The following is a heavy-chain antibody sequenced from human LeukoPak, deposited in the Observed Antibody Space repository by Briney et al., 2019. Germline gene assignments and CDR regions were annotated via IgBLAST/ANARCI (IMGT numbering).Heavy chain of an antibody. J-gene: IGHJ4*02. D-gene: IGHD2-2*03. Sequence: GGSLRLSCAASGFTFSSYGMHWVRQAPGKGLEWVAFIHFDGSPKYSGDSVKGRFTVSRDNSKNTLYLQMNRLRPEDTAVYYCAKDQCTRASCDGYPGHWGQGTLVTVSS. CDR2: IHFDGSPK. V-gene: IGHV3-30*02. CDR1: GFTFSSYG. CDR3: AKDQCTRASCDGYPGH.